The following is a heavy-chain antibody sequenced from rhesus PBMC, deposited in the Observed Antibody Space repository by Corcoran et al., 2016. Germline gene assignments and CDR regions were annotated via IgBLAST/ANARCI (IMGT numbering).Heavy chain of an antibody. V-gene: IGHV3-136*01. D-gene: IGHD6-31*01. J-gene: IGHJ4*01. CDR2: ISYTGKPI. CDR1: GFTFSSYD. Sequence: EVQLVESGGGLVQPGGSLRLSCAASGFTFSSYDMSWVRQAPEKGLEWVSYISYTGKPINDADSVQGRFTISRDNAKNSLALQMSSLRAEDTAVYYCTRASIAAAGTFDYWGQGVLVTVSS. CDR3: TRASIAAAGTFDY.